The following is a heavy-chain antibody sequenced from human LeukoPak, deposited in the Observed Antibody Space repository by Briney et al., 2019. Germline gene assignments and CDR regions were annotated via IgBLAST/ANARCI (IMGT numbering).Heavy chain of an antibody. CDR2: INAGNGNT. CDR1: GYTFTSYA. J-gene: IGHJ4*02. D-gene: IGHD4-17*01. CDR3: ARELVDYALDY. Sequence: GASVKVSCKASGYTFTSYAMHWVRQAPGQRLEWMGWINAGNGNTKCSQKFQGRVTITRDTSASTAYMELSSLRSEDTAVYYCARELVDYALDYWGQGTLVTVSS. V-gene: IGHV1-3*01.